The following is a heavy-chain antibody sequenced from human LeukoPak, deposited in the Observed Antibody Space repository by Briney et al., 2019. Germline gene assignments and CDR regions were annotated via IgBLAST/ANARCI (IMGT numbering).Heavy chain of an antibody. V-gene: IGHV3-7*01. CDR2: IKQDGSER. D-gene: IGHD3-22*01. CDR1: GFTFSRYW. J-gene: IGHJ4*02. CDR3: ARNNYDSSGYYAY. Sequence: GGSLRLSCEVSGFTFSRYWMSWVRQAPGKGLEWVANIKQDGSERSYLGSLKGRFTVSRDSAKNSLYLQVNSLRAEDTAVYYCARNNYDSSGYYAYWGQGTLVTVSS.